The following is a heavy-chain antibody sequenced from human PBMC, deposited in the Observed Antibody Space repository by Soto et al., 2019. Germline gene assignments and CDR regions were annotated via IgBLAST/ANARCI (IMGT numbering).Heavy chain of an antibody. CDR2: IKHDGSMQ. J-gene: IGHJ4*02. D-gene: IGHD4-4*01. V-gene: IGHV3-7*03. CDR1: GFTFSGYW. CDR3: ARATYSNAWYRFDL. Sequence: GGSLRLSCEASGFTFSGYWMSWVRQAPGKGLGWVADIKHDGSMQYYVDSVKGRFTISRDNAKKLLYLQMNGLRAEDTALYYCARATYSNAWYRFDLWGQGTLVTVSS.